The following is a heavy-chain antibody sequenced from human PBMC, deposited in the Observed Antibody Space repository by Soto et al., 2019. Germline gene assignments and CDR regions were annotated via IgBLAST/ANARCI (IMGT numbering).Heavy chain of an antibody. CDR2: ISAYSDNT. Sequence: ASVKVSCKASGYTFTTYGITWVLQAPGQGLEWMGWISAYSDNTHYAQKLQDRLTMTTDTSTTTAYMELRNLRSDDTAVYYCARDADILTGYYTSGWFDPWGQGTLVTVSS. V-gene: IGHV1-18*01. J-gene: IGHJ5*02. CDR3: ARDADILTGYYTSGWFDP. CDR1: GYTFTTYG. D-gene: IGHD3-9*01.